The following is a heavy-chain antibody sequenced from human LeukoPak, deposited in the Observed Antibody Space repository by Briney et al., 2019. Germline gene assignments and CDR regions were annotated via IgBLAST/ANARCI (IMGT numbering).Heavy chain of an antibody. D-gene: IGHD6-19*01. CDR1: GGSISSSPYY. CDR3: ARETPHSSGWHFFHH. Sequence: PSETLSLTCTVSGGSISSSPYYWSWIRQPPGKGLEWIGFIHSSGSTNYNPSLKSRVTISVDTSKNQFSLKLSSVTAADTAVYYCARETPHSSGWHFFHHWGQGTLVTVSS. V-gene: IGHV4-61*01. CDR2: IHSSGST. J-gene: IGHJ1*01.